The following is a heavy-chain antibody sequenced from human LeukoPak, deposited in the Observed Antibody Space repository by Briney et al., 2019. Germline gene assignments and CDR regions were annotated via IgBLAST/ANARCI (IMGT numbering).Heavy chain of an antibody. Sequence: PSETLSLTCTVSGGSISSSSHHWDWIRQPPGQGLEWIGSIFYSGSTYYSPSLKSRVTISVDTSKNQFSLKLSSVTAADTAVYYCAKGGDGYNPDAFDIWGQGTMVTVSS. V-gene: IGHV4-39*07. CDR3: AKGGDGYNPDAFDI. CDR1: GGSISSSSHH. J-gene: IGHJ3*02. D-gene: IGHD5-24*01. CDR2: IFYSGST.